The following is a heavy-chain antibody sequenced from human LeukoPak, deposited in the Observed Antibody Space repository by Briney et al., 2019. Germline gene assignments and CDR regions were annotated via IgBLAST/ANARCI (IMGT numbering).Heavy chain of an antibody. CDR1: GYTFSNYG. CDR2: ISAYNGNT. V-gene: IGHV1-18*01. J-gene: IGHJ6*03. D-gene: IGHD3-10*01. CDR3: ARHHQYPITCYMDV. Sequence: GASVKVSCKASGYTFSNYGISWVRQAPGQGLEWMGWISAYNGNTNYAQKLQGRITMATDTSTSTAYMELRSLRSDDTAVYYCARHHQYPITCYMDVWGKGTTVTVSS.